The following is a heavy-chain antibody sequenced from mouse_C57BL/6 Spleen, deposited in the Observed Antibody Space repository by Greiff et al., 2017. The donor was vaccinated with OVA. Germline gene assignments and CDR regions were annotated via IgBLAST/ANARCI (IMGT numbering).Heavy chain of an antibody. CDR2: ISSGGSYT. CDR1: GFTFSSYG. J-gene: IGHJ2*01. V-gene: IGHV5-6*01. D-gene: IGHD1-1*01. Sequence: EVKLMESGGDLVKPGGSLKLSCAASGFTFSSYGMSWVRQTPDKRLEWVATISSGGSYTYSPDSVKGRFTFSRDNAKNTLYLQMSSLKTEDTAMYYCARHYYGSSYVYFDYWGQGTTLTVSS. CDR3: ARHYYGSSYVYFDY.